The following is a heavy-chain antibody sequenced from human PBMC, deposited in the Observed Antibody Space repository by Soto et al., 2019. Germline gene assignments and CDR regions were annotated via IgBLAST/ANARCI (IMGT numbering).Heavy chain of an antibody. J-gene: IGHJ5*02. V-gene: IGHV4-31*03. CDR1: GVSISSGVYY. CDR2: IYYSGST. D-gene: IGHD4-17*01. Sequence: SETLSLTCTVSGVSISSGVYYWSWIRQHPGKGLEWIGYIYYSGSTYYNPSLKSRVTISVDTSKNQFSLKLSSVTAADTAVYYCAREPLLIDYGDYVSGWFDPWGQGTLVTVSS. CDR3: AREPLLIDYGDYVSGWFDP.